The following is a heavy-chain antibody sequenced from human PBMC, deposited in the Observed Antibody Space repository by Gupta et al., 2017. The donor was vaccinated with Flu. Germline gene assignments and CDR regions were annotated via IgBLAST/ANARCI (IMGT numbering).Heavy chain of an antibody. CDR2: IYQSGST. CDR1: GYSINSGYY. Sequence: QVQLHESGPGLVKPSETLSLTCAVSGYSINSGYYWGWIRQSPGKGLEWIGSIYQSGSTYYNPSLKSRVTISVDRSKNQCSLKLSSVTAADTAVYYCAREEAQSGSYPYYFDYGGQGTLVTVSS. V-gene: IGHV4-38-2*02. J-gene: IGHJ4*02. D-gene: IGHD1-26*01. CDR3: AREEAQSGSYPYYFDY.